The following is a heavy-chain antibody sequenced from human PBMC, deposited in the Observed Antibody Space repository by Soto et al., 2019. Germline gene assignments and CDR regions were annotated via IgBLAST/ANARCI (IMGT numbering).Heavy chain of an antibody. CDR3: ARGPPDSSGWGDEYFQH. D-gene: IGHD6-19*01. CDR2: ISSSSSTI. Sequence: GGSLRLSCAASGFTFSSYSMNWVRQAPGKGLEWVSYISSSSSTIYYADSVKGRFTISRDNAKNSLYLQMNSLRDEDTAVYYCARGPPDSSGWGDEYFQHWGQGTLVTVSS. V-gene: IGHV3-48*02. CDR1: GFTFSSYS. J-gene: IGHJ1*01.